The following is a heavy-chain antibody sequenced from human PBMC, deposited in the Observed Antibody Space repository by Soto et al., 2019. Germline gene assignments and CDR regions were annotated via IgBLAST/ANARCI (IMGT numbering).Heavy chain of an antibody. V-gene: IGHV3-30-3*01. Sequence: QVQLVESGGGVVQPGTSLRLSCVASGFTFSKFDMHWIRQTPDKRLQWVAFIAYDGINKYYTGPVKGRFTVSRDNSKSTVSLQMNNLGREDTATYCCARGDQYDILLRYYAMDVWGLGPTVTISS. CDR1: GFTFSKFD. J-gene: IGHJ6*02. CDR2: IAYDGINK. D-gene: IGHD2-15*01. CDR3: ARGDQYDILLRYYAMDV.